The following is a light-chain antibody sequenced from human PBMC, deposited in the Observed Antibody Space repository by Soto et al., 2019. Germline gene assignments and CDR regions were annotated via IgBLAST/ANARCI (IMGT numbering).Light chain of an antibody. J-gene: IGLJ1*01. CDR3: QVWDNNYDHYV. V-gene: IGLV3-21*02. CDR2: DDG. Sequence: YELAQPPSVSVAPGQTARITCGGNNIGGKSLHWYQQKPGQAPVLVVYDDGDRPSGIPERFSGSNSGNTATLTISRVEAGDEADYYCQVWDNNYDHYVFGTGTKVTLL. CDR1: NIGGKS.